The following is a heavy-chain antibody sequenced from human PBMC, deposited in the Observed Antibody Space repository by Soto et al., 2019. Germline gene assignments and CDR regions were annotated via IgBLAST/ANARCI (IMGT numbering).Heavy chain of an antibody. CDR2: ISAYNGNK. J-gene: IGHJ6*02. CDR1: GYTFTSYG. Sequence: ASVKVSCKASGYTFTSYGISWVRQAPGQGLEWMGWISAYNGNKNYEQKLQGRVTMTTDTYTSTAYMELRSLRSDDTAVYYCARTDPYGSGSYYHPPFYYYYGMDVWGQGTTVTVSS. D-gene: IGHD3-10*01. CDR3: ARTDPYGSGSYYHPPFYYYYGMDV. V-gene: IGHV1-18*04.